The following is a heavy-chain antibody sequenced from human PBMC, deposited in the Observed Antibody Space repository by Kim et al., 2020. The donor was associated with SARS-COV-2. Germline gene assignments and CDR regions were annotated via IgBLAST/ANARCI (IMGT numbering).Heavy chain of an antibody. CDR3: ARAHHRSYSSGWQIYGMDV. Sequence: SVKVSCKASGGTFSSYAISWVRQAPGQGLEWMGGIIPIFGTANYAQKFQGRVTITADESTSTAYMELSSLRSEDTAVYYCARAHHRSYSSGWQIYGMDVWGQGTTVTVSS. CDR2: IIPIFGTA. CDR1: GGTFSSYA. D-gene: IGHD6-19*01. V-gene: IGHV1-69*13. J-gene: IGHJ6*02.